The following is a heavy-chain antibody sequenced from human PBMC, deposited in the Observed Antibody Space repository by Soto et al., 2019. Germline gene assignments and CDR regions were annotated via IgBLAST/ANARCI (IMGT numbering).Heavy chain of an antibody. CDR3: AKGHTSMFWESRQFDY. CDR2: ISGRGSGGST. D-gene: IGHD3-10*02. J-gene: IGHJ4*02. V-gene: IGHV3-23*01. CDR1: GFTFSNYA. Sequence: EVQLLESGGGLVQRGGSLRISGVASGFTFSNYAMNWVRQAPGKGLGWVSSISGRGSGGSTYYADSVKGRLTISRDSSKNTVYLQMTSLRPKDTAVYFCAKGHTSMFWESRQFDYWGQGTLVTVSS.